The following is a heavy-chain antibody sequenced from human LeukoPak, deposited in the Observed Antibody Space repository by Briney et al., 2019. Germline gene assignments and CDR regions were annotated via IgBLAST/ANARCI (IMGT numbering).Heavy chain of an antibody. Sequence: PSETLSLTCTVSGDSISSGGYLWGWIRLPPGKGLEWIGDHYYNGVTSYNPSLKSRVTISVDTSTNQFSLILTSVTAADTAVYYCARRQYGSSRADHWGQGTLVTVSS. J-gene: IGHJ4*02. CDR1: GDSISSGGYL. CDR2: HYYNGVT. CDR3: ARRQYGSSRADH. V-gene: IGHV4-39*01. D-gene: IGHD6-13*01.